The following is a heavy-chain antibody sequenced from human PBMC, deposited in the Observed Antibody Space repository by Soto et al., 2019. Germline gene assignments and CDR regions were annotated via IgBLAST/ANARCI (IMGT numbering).Heavy chain of an antibody. D-gene: IGHD2-21*01. J-gene: IGHJ4*02. V-gene: IGHV1-18*01. Sequence: ASVKVSCKASGYTFTSYGIIWVRQAPGQGLEWMVYISPSSGVTRYAQNLQGRVTLTTDTSTTTAYMELRSLSSDDTAFYYCAREMWTRTGPQNFFDYWGLGALVTVSS. CDR3: AREMWTRTGPQNFFDY. CDR2: ISPSSGVT. CDR1: GYTFTSYG.